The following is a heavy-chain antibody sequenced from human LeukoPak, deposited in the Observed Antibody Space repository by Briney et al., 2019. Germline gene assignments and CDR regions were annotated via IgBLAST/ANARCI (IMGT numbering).Heavy chain of an antibody. CDR1: GGSISSYY. D-gene: IGHD3-22*01. J-gene: IGHJ3*02. Sequence: SETLSLTCTVSGGSISSYYWSWIRQPPGKGLEWIGYIYYSGSTNYNPSLKSRVTISVDTSKNQFSLKLSSVTAADTAVYYCAGLPVAIEGAFDIWGQGTMVTVSS. CDR3: AGLPVAIEGAFDI. V-gene: IGHV4-59*01. CDR2: IYYSGST.